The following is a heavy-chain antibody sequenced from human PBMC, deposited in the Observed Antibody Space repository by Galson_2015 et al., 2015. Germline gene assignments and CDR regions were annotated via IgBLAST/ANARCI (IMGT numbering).Heavy chain of an antibody. J-gene: IGHJ3*02. V-gene: IGHV5-51*01. CDR2: IYPRDSDT. CDR3: ATTASLWGEAGAFDM. Sequence: QSGAEVKKPGESLKISCQGSQNSFTTYWLGWVRQVPGKGLEWVGIIYPRDSDTRYSPSFQGHVTISVDKSISTAYLQWNSLKASDTAMYYCATTASLWGEAGAFDMWGPGTMVTVSS. CDR1: QNSFTTYW. D-gene: IGHD2-21*01.